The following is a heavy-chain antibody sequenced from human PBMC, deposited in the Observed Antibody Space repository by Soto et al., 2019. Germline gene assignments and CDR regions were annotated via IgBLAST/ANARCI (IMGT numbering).Heavy chain of an antibody. Sequence: ASVKVSCKASGYTFTSYYMHWVRQAPGQGLGWMGIINPSGGSTSYAQKFQGRVTMTRDTSTSTDYMELSSLTSEDTAVYYCARVDCSGDCYSAVYYYYYGMDVWGQGTTVTVSS. V-gene: IGHV1-46*01. D-gene: IGHD2-21*02. CDR3: ARVDCSGDCYSAVYYYYYGMDV. CDR2: INPSGGST. CDR1: GYTFTSYY. J-gene: IGHJ6*02.